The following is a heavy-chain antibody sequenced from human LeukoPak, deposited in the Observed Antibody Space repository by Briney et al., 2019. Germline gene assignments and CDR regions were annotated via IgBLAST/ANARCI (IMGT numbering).Heavy chain of an antibody. CDR2: ISSSSSYI. V-gene: IGHV3-21*01. CDR3: ARLGITIFGVVTNWFDP. CDR1: GSTFSSYS. J-gene: IGHJ5*02. D-gene: IGHD3-3*01. Sequence: GGSLRLSCAASGSTFSSYSMNWVRQAPGKGLEWVSSISSSSSYIYYADSVKGRFTISRDNAKNSLYLQMNSLRAEDTAVYYCARLGITIFGVVTNWFDPWGQGTLVTVSS.